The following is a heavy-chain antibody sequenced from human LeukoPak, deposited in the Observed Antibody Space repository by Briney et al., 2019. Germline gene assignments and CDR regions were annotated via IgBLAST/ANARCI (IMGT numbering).Heavy chain of an antibody. Sequence: PGGSLRLSCAASGFTFATYAMTWVRQAPGKGLAWVSGIDAGGGGGTPYADSVKGRFTISRDNSKNTLYLQMNSLRVEDTAVYYCANSGPLWFGELNIDYWGQGTLVTVSS. CDR2: IDAGGGGGT. V-gene: IGHV3-23*01. D-gene: IGHD3-10*01. CDR3: ANSGPLWFGELNIDY. CDR1: GFTFATYA. J-gene: IGHJ4*02.